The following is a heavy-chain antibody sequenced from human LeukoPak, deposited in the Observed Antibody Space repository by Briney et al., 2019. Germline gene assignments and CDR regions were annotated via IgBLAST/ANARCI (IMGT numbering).Heavy chain of an antibody. D-gene: IGHD3-3*01. CDR2: MNPNSGNT. V-gene: IGHV1-8*01. Sequence: ASVKVSCKASGYTFTSYDINWVRQATGQGLEWMGWMNPNSGNTGYAQKFQGRVTMTRNTSISTAYMELSSLRSEDTAVYYCATPPGYDFWSGYTNWGQGTLVTVSS. J-gene: IGHJ4*02. CDR1: GYTFTSYD. CDR3: ATPPGYDFWSGYTN.